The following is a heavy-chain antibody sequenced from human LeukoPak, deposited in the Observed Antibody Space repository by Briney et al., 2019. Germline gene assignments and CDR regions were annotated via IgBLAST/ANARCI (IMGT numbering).Heavy chain of an antibody. J-gene: IGHJ6*03. V-gene: IGHV1-2*02. D-gene: IGHD2-2*01. Sequence: ASVTVSCKASGYTFTGYYMHWVRQAPGQGLEWMGWINPNSGGTNYAQKLQGRVTMTTDTSTSTAYMELRSLRSDDTAVYYCARAGYCSSTSCYVPNYYYYYMDVWGKGTTVTISS. CDR2: INPNSGGT. CDR3: ARAGYCSSTSCYVPNYYYYYMDV. CDR1: GYTFTGYY.